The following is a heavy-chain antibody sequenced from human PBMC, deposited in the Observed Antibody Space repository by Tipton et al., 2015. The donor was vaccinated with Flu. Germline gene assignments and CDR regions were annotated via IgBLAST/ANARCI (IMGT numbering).Heavy chain of an antibody. CDR1: GGSISSYY. J-gene: IGHJ2*01. V-gene: IGHV4-59*01. Sequence: TLSLTCTVSGGSISSYYRSWIRQPPGKGLEWIGYIYYSGSTNYNPPLKSRVTISVDTSKNQFSLKLSSVTAADTAVYYCARVSSSSSWSQDWYFDLWGRGTLVTVSS. CDR2: IYYSGST. CDR3: ARVSSSSSWSQDWYFDL. D-gene: IGHD6-13*01.